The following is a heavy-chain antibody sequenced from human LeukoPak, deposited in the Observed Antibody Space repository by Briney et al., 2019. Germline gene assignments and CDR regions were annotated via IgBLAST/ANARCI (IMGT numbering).Heavy chain of an antibody. CDR3: ARGAPGSYCSGGSCPYFDY. J-gene: IGHJ4*02. D-gene: IGHD2-15*01. V-gene: IGHV1-8*01. Sequence: ASVKVSCKASGYTFTSYDVNWVRQATGQGLEWTGWVNPNSGHTGYAQKFQGRVTLTTNTSVSTAYMELSSLRSEDTAIYYCARGAPGSYCSGGSCPYFDYWGQGTLVSVSS. CDR2: VNPNSGHT. CDR1: GYTFTSYD.